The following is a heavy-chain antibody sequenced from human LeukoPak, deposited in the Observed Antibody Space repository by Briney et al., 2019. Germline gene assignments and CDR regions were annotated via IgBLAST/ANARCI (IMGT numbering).Heavy chain of an antibody. D-gene: IGHD2-21*01. Sequence: PGGSLRLSCAASGFTFSNYGMHWVRQAPGKGLEWVAFIPYDGSNKYYADSLQGRLTISRDNSMNTLYLQMSSLRAEDTARYYCGKDICGGNCYPHGGYWGQGTLVTVSS. CDR1: GFTFSNYG. V-gene: IGHV3-30*02. CDR3: GKDICGGNCYPHGGY. CDR2: IPYDGSNK. J-gene: IGHJ4*02.